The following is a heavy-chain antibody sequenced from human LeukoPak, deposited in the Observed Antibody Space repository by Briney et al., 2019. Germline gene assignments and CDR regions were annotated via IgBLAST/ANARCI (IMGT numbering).Heavy chain of an antibody. V-gene: IGHV1-2*06. D-gene: IGHD4-17*01. CDR3: AREHDYGDSGGY. Sequence: GASVKVSCKASGYTFTGYYMHWVRQAPGQGLEWMGRINPNSGGTNYAQKVQGRVTMTRDTSISTAYMELSRLRSDDTAVYYCAREHDYGDSGGYWGQGTLVTVSS. CDR2: INPNSGGT. J-gene: IGHJ4*02. CDR1: GYTFTGYY.